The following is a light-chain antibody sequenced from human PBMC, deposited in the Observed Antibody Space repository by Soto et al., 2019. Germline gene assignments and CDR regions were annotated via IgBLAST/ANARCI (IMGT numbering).Light chain of an antibody. CDR3: QQYGSSPPYT. CDR1: QSVTSGN. J-gene: IGKJ2*01. V-gene: IGKV3-20*01. Sequence: EIVLTQSPGTLSLSPGERATLSCRASQSVTSGNLAWYQQKPGQAPRLLIYAASSRATNIPDRFSGSGSGTDFTLTISRLEPEDFALYYCQQYGSSPPYTFGQGTKLEIK. CDR2: AAS.